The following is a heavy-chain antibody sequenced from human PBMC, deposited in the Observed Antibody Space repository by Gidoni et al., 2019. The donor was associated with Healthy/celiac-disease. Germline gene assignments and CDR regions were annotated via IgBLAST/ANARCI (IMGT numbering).Heavy chain of an antibody. Sequence: QVQLVQSGAEVKKPGASVKVSCKASDYTFPSYCISWVRQAPGQGLEWMGWIRSPNGNTNYAQNLQDRVTMTIDTSTSTAYMELTSLISDDTAVYYCAMTSGSWYFDFWGRGTLVTVSS. J-gene: IGHJ2*01. CDR2: IRSPNGNT. D-gene: IGHD1-26*01. V-gene: IGHV1-18*01. CDR1: DYTFPSYC. CDR3: AMTSGSWYFDF.